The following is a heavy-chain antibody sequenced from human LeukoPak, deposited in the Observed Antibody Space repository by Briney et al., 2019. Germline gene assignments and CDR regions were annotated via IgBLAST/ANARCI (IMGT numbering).Heavy chain of an antibody. J-gene: IGHJ2*01. D-gene: IGHD1-1*01. Sequence: PSETLSLTCTVSGGSISSHYWSWIRQPPGKGLEWIGYIYYSGSTNYNPSLKSRVTISVDTSKNQFSLKLSSVTAADTAAYCCARVNDGKYWYFDLWGRGTLVTVSS. CDR3: ARVNDGKYWYFDL. CDR1: GGSISSHY. CDR2: IYYSGST. V-gene: IGHV4-59*11.